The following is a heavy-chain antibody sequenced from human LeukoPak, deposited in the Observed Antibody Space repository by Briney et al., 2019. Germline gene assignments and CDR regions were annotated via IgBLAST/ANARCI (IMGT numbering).Heavy chain of an antibody. CDR2: INPSGGST. Sequence: RASVNVSCKASGYTFTSYYMHWVRQAPGQGLEWMGIINPSGGSTSYAQKFQGRVTMTRDTSTSTVYMELSSLRSEDTAVYYCARVSYCGGDCYSFDYWGQGTLVTVS. CDR1: GYTFTSYY. D-gene: IGHD2-21*02. J-gene: IGHJ4*02. CDR3: ARVSYCGGDCYSFDY. V-gene: IGHV1-46*01.